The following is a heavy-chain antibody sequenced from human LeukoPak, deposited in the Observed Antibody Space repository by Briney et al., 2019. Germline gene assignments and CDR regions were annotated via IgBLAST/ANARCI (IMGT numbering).Heavy chain of an antibody. V-gene: IGHV1-69*01. J-gene: IGHJ4*02. CDR1: GGTFSSYA. D-gene: IGHD5-12*01. Sequence: SVKVSCKASGGTFSSYAISWVRQAPGQGLEWMGGIIPIFGTANYAQKFQGRVTITADESTSTAYMELSSLRSEDTAVYYCASGGGYSGYDWFDYWGLGTLVTVSS. CDR2: IIPIFGTA. CDR3: ASGGGYSGYDWFDY.